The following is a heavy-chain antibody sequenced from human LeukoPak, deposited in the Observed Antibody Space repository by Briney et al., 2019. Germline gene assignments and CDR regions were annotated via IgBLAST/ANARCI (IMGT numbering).Heavy chain of an antibody. Sequence: GGSLRLSCAASGFTFSSYAMHWVRQAPGKGLEWVAVISYDGSNKYYADSVKGRFTISRDNSKNTLYLQMNSLRAEDTAVYYCARGWYYFDYWGQGTLVPSPQ. CDR3: ARGWYYFDY. D-gene: IGHD6-19*01. CDR1: GFTFSSYA. CDR2: ISYDGSNK. V-gene: IGHV3-30*04. J-gene: IGHJ4*02.